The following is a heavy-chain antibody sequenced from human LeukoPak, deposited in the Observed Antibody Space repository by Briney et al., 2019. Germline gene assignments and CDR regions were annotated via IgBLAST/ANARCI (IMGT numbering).Heavy chain of an antibody. CDR2: INPNSGAT. V-gene: IGHV1-2*02. CDR1: GYTFTDYY. J-gene: IGHJ5*01. D-gene: IGHD5-12*01. CDR3: AKAAAYSGDDYFWFDS. Sequence: PVASVTVSCKASGYTFTDYYIHWVRQAPGQGLKWMGWINPNSGATNHAQKSHGRGTMTRDTSISTAYMELSRLTSDDTAVYYCAKAAAYSGDDYFWFDSWGQGTLVTVSP.